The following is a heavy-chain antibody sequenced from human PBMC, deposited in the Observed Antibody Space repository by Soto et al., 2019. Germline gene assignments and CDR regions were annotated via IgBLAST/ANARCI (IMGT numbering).Heavy chain of an antibody. Sequence: EVQLLESGGGLVQPGGSLRLSCAASGFTFSSYAMSWVRQAPGKGLEWVSAISGSGGSTYYADSVKGRFTISRDNSKNTLYLQMNSLRAEDTAVYYCARSLGEGSGWIYGPYYFDYWGQGTLVTVSS. CDR3: ARSLGEGSGWIYGPYYFDY. V-gene: IGHV3-23*01. CDR2: ISGSGGST. J-gene: IGHJ4*02. D-gene: IGHD6-19*01. CDR1: GFTFSSYA.